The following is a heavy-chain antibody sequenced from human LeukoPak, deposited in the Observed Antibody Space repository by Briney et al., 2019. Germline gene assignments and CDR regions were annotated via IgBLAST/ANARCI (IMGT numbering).Heavy chain of an antibody. CDR1: GFTFSSYW. J-gene: IGHJ4*02. Sequence: GGSLRLSCAASGFTFSSYWMHWVRQAPGKGLVWVSRINSDGSSTSYADSVKGRFAISRDNAKNTLYLQMNSLRAEDTAVYYCARASSRLWRPFGLDYWGQGTLVTVSS. D-gene: IGHD5-18*01. V-gene: IGHV3-74*01. CDR3: ARASSRLWRPFGLDY. CDR2: INSDGSST.